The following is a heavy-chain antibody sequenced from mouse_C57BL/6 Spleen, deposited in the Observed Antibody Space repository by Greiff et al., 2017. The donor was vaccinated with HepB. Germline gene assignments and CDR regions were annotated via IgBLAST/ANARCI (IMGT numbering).Heavy chain of an antibody. D-gene: IGHD2-4*01. J-gene: IGHJ4*01. CDR3: VIYYDYDVGAMDY. CDR1: GYTFTDYY. V-gene: IGHV1-26*01. CDR2: INPNNGGT. Sequence: EVKVVESGPELVKPGASVKISCKASGYTFTDYYMNWVKQSHGKSLEWIGDINPNNGGTSYNQKFKGKATLTVDKSSSTAYMELRSLTSEDSAVYYCVIYYDYDVGAMDYWGQGTSVTVSS.